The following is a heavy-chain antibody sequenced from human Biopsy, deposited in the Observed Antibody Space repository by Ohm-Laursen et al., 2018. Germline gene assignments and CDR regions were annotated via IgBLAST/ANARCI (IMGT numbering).Heavy chain of an antibody. CDR2: INGGGDGT. CDR1: GISFSNYA. J-gene: IGHJ4*02. Sequence: GSLRLSCAASGISFSNYAMSWVRQTPGKGLEWVSSINGGGDGTFYADSVKGRFSISRDNSKNTLYLQMKSLRAEDTALYYCAKDLKWDVSADYFDFWGQGTLVTVSS. V-gene: IGHV3-23*01. D-gene: IGHD1-26*01. CDR3: AKDLKWDVSADYFDF.